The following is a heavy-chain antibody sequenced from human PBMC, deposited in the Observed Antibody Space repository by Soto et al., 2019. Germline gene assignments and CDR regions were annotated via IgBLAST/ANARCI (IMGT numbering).Heavy chain of an antibody. V-gene: IGHV2-5*02. Sequence: QITLKESGPTLVKPTQTLTLTCTFSGFSLNTSGMGVGWIRQPPGKALEWLALIYWADDKRYSPSLKSRPTATQDTSNIRVVLRMPNLDPEETGTYYGAPRPLGELLSRYGMDVWGQGTTVTVS. CDR2: IYWADDK. CDR3: APRPLGELLSRYGMDV. D-gene: IGHD3-16*01. J-gene: IGHJ6*02. CDR1: GFSLNTSGMG.